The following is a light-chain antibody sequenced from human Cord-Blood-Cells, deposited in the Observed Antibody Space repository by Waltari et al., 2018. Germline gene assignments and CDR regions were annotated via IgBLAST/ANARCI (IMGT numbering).Light chain of an antibody. CDR2: GAS. CDR3: QQYGSSPRT. J-gene: IGKJ1*01. V-gene: IGKV3-20*01. Sequence: EIVLTQSLGTLSFSPGERATLSCRASQSVSSSYLAWYQQNPGQAPRLLSYGASSRATGIPDRFSGSGSGTDFTLTISRLEPEDFAVYYCQQYGSSPRTFGQGTKVEIK. CDR1: QSVSSSY.